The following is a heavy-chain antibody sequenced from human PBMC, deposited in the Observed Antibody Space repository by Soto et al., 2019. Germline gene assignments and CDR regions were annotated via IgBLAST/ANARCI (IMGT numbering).Heavy chain of an antibody. CDR3: AQAPGGDYYYVMDG. J-gene: IGHJ6*02. Sequence: EVQLLESGGGLVQPGGSLRLSCAASGFTFSSYAMSWFRQAPGKGLEWVSAISGSGGSTYYADSVKGRFTISRDNSKNTLYLQMNSLRAEDTAVYYCAQAPGGDYYYVMDGWGQGTTVTVSS. CDR1: GFTFSSYA. CDR2: ISGSGGST. V-gene: IGHV3-23*01. D-gene: IGHD3-10*01.